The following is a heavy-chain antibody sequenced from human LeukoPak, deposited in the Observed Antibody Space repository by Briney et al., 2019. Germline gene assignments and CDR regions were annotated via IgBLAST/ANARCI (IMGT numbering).Heavy chain of an antibody. CDR3: ARDQSCSGGSCYDAFDI. CDR1: GGSISSYY. Sequence: SETLSLTCTVSGGSISSYYWSWIRQPPGKGLEWLGYIYYSGSTNYNPSLKSRVTISVDTSKNQFSLKLSSVTAADTAVYYCARDQSCSGGSCYDAFDIWGQGTMVTVSS. CDR2: IYYSGST. J-gene: IGHJ3*02. D-gene: IGHD2-15*01. V-gene: IGHV4-59*01.